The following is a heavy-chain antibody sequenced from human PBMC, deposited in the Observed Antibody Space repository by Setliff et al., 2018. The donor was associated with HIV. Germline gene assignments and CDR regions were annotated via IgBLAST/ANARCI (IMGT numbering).Heavy chain of an antibody. CDR1: GGPMRSSSYY. CDR2: IYYTGST. CDR3: ARRLAIGHWYFDI. V-gene: IGHV4-39*01. Sequence: PSETLSLTCSVSGGPMRSSSYYWGWIRQPPGKGLEWIGSIYYTGSTYSNPSLKSRLTFSEDASKSQFSLTLRSVTAADTAVYSCARRLAIGHWYFDIWGRGTLVTVSS. J-gene: IGHJ2*01.